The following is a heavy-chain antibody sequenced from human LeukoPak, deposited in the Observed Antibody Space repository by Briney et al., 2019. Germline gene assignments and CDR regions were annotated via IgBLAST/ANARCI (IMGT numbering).Heavy chain of an antibody. CDR1: GFTFSSYA. D-gene: IGHD2-2*01. CDR3: AKLGDTVVVPAASFDY. CDR2: ISGSGGST. V-gene: IGHV3-23*01. J-gene: IGHJ4*02. Sequence: PGGSLRLSCAASGFTFSSYAMSWVRQAPGKGLEWVSAISGSGGSTYYADSVKGRFTISRDNSKNTLYLQMNSLRAEDTAVYYCAKLGDTVVVPAASFDYWGQGTLVTVSS.